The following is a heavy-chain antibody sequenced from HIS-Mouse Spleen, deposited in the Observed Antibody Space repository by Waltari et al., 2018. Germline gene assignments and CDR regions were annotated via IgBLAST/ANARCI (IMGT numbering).Heavy chain of an antibody. V-gene: IGHV4-39*07. CDR1: GGSISSSSYY. CDR2: IYYSGGT. Sequence: QLQLQESGPGLVKPSETLSLTCTVSGGSISSSSYYWGWIRQPPGKGLEWIGSIYYSGGTSYNPSLKSRVTISLDTSKNQFSLKLSSVTAADTAVYYCAREIPYSSSWYDWYFDLWGRGTLVTVSS. J-gene: IGHJ2*01. D-gene: IGHD6-13*01. CDR3: AREIPYSSSWYDWYFDL.